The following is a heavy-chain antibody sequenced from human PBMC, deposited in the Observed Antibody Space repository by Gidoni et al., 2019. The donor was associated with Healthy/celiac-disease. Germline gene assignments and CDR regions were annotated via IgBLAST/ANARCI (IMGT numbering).Heavy chain of an antibody. J-gene: IGHJ6*02. V-gene: IGHV3-23*01. Sequence: EVQLLESGGGLVQPGGSLRLSCAASGFTFSSYAMSWVRQAPGKGLEWVSAIGGSGGSTYYADSVKGRFTISRDNSKNTLYLQMNSLRAEDTAVYYCAKDLLSGTTRYYYYGMDVWGQGTTVTVSS. CDR3: AKDLLSGTTRYYYYGMDV. D-gene: IGHD1-7*01. CDR2: IGGSGGST. CDR1: GFTFSSYA.